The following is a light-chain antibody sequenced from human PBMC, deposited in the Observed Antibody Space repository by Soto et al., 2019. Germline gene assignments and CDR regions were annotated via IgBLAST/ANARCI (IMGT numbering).Light chain of an antibody. CDR2: RNN. Sequence: QAVVTQPPSASGTPGQRVTISCSGSSSNIGSNYVYWYQRLPGTAPKLLIYRNNQRPSGVPDRFSGSKSGTSASLAISGLRFEDEADYYCAAWDDSLSVVVFGGGTKLTVL. CDR1: SSNIGSNY. J-gene: IGLJ2*01. V-gene: IGLV1-47*01. CDR3: AAWDDSLSVVV.